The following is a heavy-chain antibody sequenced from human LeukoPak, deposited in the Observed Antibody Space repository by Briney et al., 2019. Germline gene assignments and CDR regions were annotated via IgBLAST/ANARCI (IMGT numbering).Heavy chain of an antibody. CDR1: GFNFNIYW. CDR3: ALGWYAIDY. Sequence: EPGGSLRLSCAASGFNFNIYWMNWVRQAPGKGLEWVANIKQDGTERFFVDSVKGRFTISRDNAKNSVYLQMNSLRVEDTALYYCALGWYAIDYWGQGTLVTVSS. J-gene: IGHJ4*02. CDR2: IKQDGTER. V-gene: IGHV3-7*01. D-gene: IGHD6-19*01.